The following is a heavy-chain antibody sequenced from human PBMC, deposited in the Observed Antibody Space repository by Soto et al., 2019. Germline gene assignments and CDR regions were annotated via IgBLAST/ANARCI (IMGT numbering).Heavy chain of an antibody. J-gene: IGHJ3*02. D-gene: IGHD4-17*01. V-gene: IGHV4-39*01. Sequence: QLQLQESGPGLVKPSETLSLTCTVSGGSISSSSYYWGWIRQPPGKGLEWIGSIYYSGSTYYNPSLKSRVTISVDTSKNQFSLKLSSVTAAYTAVYYCASSLPYGDPPAVDAFDIWGQGTMVTVSS. CDR2: IYYSGST. CDR3: ASSLPYGDPPAVDAFDI. CDR1: GGSISSSSYY.